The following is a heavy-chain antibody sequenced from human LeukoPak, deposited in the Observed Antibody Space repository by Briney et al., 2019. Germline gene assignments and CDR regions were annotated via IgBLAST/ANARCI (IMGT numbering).Heavy chain of an antibody. D-gene: IGHD3-3*01. CDR2: ISNDGSRK. CDR1: EFTFSRHG. Sequence: GGSLRLSCAPSEFTFSRHGTHWVRQAPGKGLEWVAIISNDGSRKYYAHSVEGRFTISRDNSKNTLYLQMDSLRAEDTAVYYCARDRAWNYFDYWGQGTLVTVSS. V-gene: IGHV3-30*03. J-gene: IGHJ4*02. CDR3: ARDRAWNYFDY.